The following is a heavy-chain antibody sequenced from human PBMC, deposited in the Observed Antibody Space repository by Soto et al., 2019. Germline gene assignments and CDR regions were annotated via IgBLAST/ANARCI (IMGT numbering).Heavy chain of an antibody. J-gene: IGHJ4*02. CDR1: GCSISSSDYY. Sequence: SETLSLTCTVSGCSISSSDYYWGWIRQPPGKGLEWIGSIYYSGSTYYNPSLKSRVTISVDTSKNQFSLKLSSVTAADTAVYYCARYYYGSGSEAPFDYWGRGTLVTVSS. CDR3: ARYYYGSGSEAPFDY. D-gene: IGHD3-10*01. CDR2: IYYSGST. V-gene: IGHV4-39*01.